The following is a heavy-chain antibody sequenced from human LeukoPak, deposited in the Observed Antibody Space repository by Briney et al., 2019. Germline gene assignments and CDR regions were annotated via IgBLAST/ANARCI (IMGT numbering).Heavy chain of an antibody. V-gene: IGHV1-46*01. CDR2: INPSGGST. CDR3: ARDRDAPGYSSGWRSYYYG. CDR1: GYTLTDYY. J-gene: IGHJ6*01. Sequence: ASVKVSCKASGYTLTDYYIHWVRQAPGQGLEWMGIINPSGGSTSYAQNFQGRVTMTRDTSTSTVHMYLSSLRSDDTAVYYCARDRDAPGYSSGWRSYYYG. D-gene: IGHD6-19*01.